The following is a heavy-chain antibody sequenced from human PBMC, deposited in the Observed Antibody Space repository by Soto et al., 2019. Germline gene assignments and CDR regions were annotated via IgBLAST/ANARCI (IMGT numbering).Heavy chain of an antibody. J-gene: IGHJ4*02. V-gene: IGHV4-30-4*01. CDR2: IYYSGST. CDR1: GGSISSGDYY. D-gene: IGHD5-18*01. Sequence: QVQLQESGPGLVKPSQTLSLTCTVSGGSISSGDYYWSWIRQPPGKGLEWIGYIYYSGSTYYNPSLNSRLTISVDTSKNPFSLKLISVTAADTAVYYCASSRYGYIFYDYWGQGTLVTVSS. CDR3: ASSRYGYIFYDY.